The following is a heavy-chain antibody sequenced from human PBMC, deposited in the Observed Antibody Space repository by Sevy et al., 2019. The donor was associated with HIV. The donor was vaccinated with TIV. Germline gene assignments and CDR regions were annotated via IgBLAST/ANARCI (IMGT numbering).Heavy chain of an antibody. Sequence: GGSLRLSCAASGFTFSSYSMNWVRQAPGKGLEWVSSISSSSSNNYYADSVKGRFTISRDNAKNSLYLQMNSLRAEDTAVYYCASLIQEYCSSTSCYYKHFDYWGQGTLVTVSS. CDR2: ISSSSSNN. CDR3: ASLIQEYCSSTSCYYKHFDY. CDR1: GFTFSSYS. J-gene: IGHJ4*02. D-gene: IGHD2-2*01. V-gene: IGHV3-21*01.